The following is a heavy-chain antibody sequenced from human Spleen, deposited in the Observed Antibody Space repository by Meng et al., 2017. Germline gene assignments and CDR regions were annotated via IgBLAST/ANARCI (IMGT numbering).Heavy chain of an antibody. CDR2: INHSGST. D-gene: IGHD4-11*01. Sequence: QGQLQQGGAGLLQPSEPLSSRCVVSGGSFSDYYWSWILQPPGKGLEWIGEINHSGSTNYNPSLESRATISVDTSQNNLSLKLSSVTAADSAVYYCARGPTTMAHDFDYWGQGTLVTVSS. CDR1: GGSFSDYY. V-gene: IGHV4-34*01. CDR3: ARGPTTMAHDFDY. J-gene: IGHJ4*02.